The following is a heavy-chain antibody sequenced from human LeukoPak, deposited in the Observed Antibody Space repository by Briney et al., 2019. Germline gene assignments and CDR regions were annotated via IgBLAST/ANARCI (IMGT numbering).Heavy chain of an antibody. D-gene: IGHD1-26*01. J-gene: IGHJ5*02. Sequence: GASVKVSCKASGYTFTVHYIHWVRQAPGQGLEWMGWINPNSGGTNYAQKFQGRVTMTRDTSISTAYMELSRLRSDDTAVYYCARDYSGSYQYNWFDPWGQGTLVTVSS. CDR2: INPNSGGT. CDR3: ARDYSGSYQYNWFDP. V-gene: IGHV1-2*02. CDR1: GYTFTVHY.